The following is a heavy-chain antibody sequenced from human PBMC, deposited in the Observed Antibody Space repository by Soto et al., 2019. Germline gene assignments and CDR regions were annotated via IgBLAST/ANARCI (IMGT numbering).Heavy chain of an antibody. J-gene: IGHJ4*02. D-gene: IGHD1-26*01. Sequence: EVQLVESGGGLVQPGGSLRLSCVASGFAFSSYSLNWVRQAPGKGLEWVSYISSTSSTIYYAESVKGRFTISRANAKDSLYLQMNSLRAEDTAVYYCARGLGASNRRFDYWGQGTLVTVSS. V-gene: IGHV3-48*01. CDR1: GFAFSSYS. CDR2: ISSTSSTI. CDR3: ARGLGASNRRFDY.